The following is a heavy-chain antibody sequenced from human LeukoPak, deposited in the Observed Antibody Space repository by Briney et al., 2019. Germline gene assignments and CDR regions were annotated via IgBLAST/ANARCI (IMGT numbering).Heavy chain of an antibody. CDR3: AKGEWIQLWFGDY. J-gene: IGHJ4*02. CDR2: ISYDGSNK. CDR1: GFTFSSYG. V-gene: IGHV3-30*18. D-gene: IGHD5-18*01. Sequence: PGRSLRLSCAASGFTFSSYGMHWVRQAPGKGLKWVAVISYDGSNKYYADSVKGRFTISRDNSKNTLYLQMNSLRAEDTAVYYCAKGEWIQLWFGDYWGQGTLVTVSS.